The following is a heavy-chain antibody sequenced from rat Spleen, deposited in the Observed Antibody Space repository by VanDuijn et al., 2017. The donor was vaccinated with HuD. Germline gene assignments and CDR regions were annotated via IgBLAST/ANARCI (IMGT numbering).Heavy chain of an antibody. CDR2: ISTGGDNT. V-gene: IGHV5S13*01. CDR3: ARHGGLRNWFAY. D-gene: IGHD4-1*01. J-gene: IGHJ3*01. Sequence: EVQLVGSGGGLVQPGRPLKISCTDSGLNFSNYDMAWVRQAPTKGLEWIASISTGGDNTYYRDSVKGRFTISRDDAKNTQYLQMDSLRSEDTATYYCARHGGLRNWFAYWGQGTLVTVSS. CDR1: GLNFSNYD.